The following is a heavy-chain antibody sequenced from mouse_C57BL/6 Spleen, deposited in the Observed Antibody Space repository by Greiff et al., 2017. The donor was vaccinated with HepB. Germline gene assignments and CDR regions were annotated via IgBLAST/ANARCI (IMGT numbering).Heavy chain of an antibody. CDR2: ISSGSSTI. J-gene: IGHJ1*03. Sequence: EVQLVESGGGLVKPGGSLKLSCAASGFTFSDYGMHWVRQAPEKGLEWVAYISSGSSTIYYADTVKGRFTISRDNAKNTLFLQMTSLRSEDTAMYYCARPGGSSYSWYFDVWGTGTTVTVSS. D-gene: IGHD1-1*01. V-gene: IGHV5-17*01. CDR3: ARPGGSSYSWYFDV. CDR1: GFTFSDYG.